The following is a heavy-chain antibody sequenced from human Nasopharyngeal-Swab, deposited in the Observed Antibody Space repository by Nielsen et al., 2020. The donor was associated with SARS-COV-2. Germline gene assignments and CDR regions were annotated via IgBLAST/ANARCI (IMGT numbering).Heavy chain of an antibody. V-gene: IGHV4-59*01. CDR2: IYYSGST. Sequence: SETLSLTCAVYGGSFSGYYWSWIRQPPGKGLEWIGYIYYSGSTNYNPSLKSRVTISVDTSKNQFSLKLSSVTAADTAVYYCARVSVGAKFPYFDYWGQGTLVTVSS. D-gene: IGHD1-26*01. CDR1: GGSFSGYY. CDR3: ARVSVGAKFPYFDY. J-gene: IGHJ4*02.